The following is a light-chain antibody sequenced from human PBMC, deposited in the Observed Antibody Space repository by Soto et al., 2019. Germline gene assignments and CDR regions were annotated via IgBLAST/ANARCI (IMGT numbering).Light chain of an antibody. J-gene: IGLJ1*01. Sequence: QSVLTQPPSASGTPGQRVTTSCSGSSSNIGSNYVYWYQQLPGTAPKLLIYRNNQRPSGVPDRFSGSKSGTSASLAISWLRSEDEADYYCAAWDDSLSGRYVFGTGTKLTVL. CDR3: AAWDDSLSGRYV. CDR1: SSNIGSNY. CDR2: RNN. V-gene: IGLV1-47*01.